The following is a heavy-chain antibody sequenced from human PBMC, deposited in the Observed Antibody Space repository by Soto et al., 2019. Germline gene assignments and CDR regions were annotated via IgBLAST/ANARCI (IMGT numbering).Heavy chain of an antibody. CDR2: FDPEDGET. CDR1: VWTLTELS. CDR3: ATAQVDV. Sequence: ASVTVSCQVSVWTLTELSMHGVRQAAGKGLEWMGGFDPEDGETIYAQKFQGRVTMTEDTSTDTAYMELSSLRSEDTAVYYCATAQVDVWGQGTTVTVSS. J-gene: IGHJ6*02. V-gene: IGHV1-24*01.